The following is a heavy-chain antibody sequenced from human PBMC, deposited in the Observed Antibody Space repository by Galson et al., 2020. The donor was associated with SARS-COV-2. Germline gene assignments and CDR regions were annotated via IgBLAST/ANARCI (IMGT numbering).Heavy chain of an antibody. V-gene: IGHV3-21*01. CDR1: GFTFSSYS. D-gene: IGHD2-2*01. CDR3: ASVPAAHHVYYYYGMDV. Sequence: NSGGSLRLSCAASGFTFSSYSMNWVRQAPGKGLEWLSSISISSSYIYYADSVKGRFTFSRDNAKNSLYLQMNSLRAEDTAVYYCASVPAAHHVYYYYGMDVWGQGTTVTVSS. CDR2: ISISSSYI. J-gene: IGHJ6*02.